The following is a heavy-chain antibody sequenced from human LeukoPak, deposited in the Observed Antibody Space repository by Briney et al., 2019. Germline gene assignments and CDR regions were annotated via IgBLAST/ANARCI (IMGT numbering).Heavy chain of an antibody. V-gene: IGHV3-15*01. J-gene: IGHJ4*02. D-gene: IGHD3-22*01. Sequence: GGPLRLSCAASGFTFSNAWMSWVRQAPGKGLEWVGHIKSKTDGGTTDYAAPVRGRFTISRDDSKNTLYLQMNSLKTEDTAVYYCTTDDSSGWYDYWGQGTLVTVSS. CDR1: GFTFSNAW. CDR3: TTDDSSGWYDY. CDR2: IKSKTDGGTT.